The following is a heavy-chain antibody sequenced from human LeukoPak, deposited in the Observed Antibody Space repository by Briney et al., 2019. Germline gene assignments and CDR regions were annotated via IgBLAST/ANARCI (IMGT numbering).Heavy chain of an antibody. V-gene: IGHV3-23*01. D-gene: IGHD3-3*01. CDR2: ISGSGGST. J-gene: IGHJ4*02. CDR3: AKDHYDFWSGYDH. Sequence: GGSLRLSCAASGFTFSSYAMGWVRQAPGKGLEWVSAISGSGGSTYYADSVKGRFTISRDNSKNTLYLQMNSLRAEDTAVYYCAKDHYDFWSGYDHWGQGTLVTVSS. CDR1: GFTFSSYA.